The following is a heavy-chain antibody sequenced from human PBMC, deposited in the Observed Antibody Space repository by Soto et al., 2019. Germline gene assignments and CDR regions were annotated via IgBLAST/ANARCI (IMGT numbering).Heavy chain of an antibody. CDR1: GYTFTGYY. J-gene: IGHJ5*02. V-gene: IGHV1-2*02. CDR3: ARAWYYDFWSGYSPSRLAP. CDR2: INPNSGGT. Sequence: ASVDFSCKASGYTFTGYYMHCVRQAPGQGLEWMGWINPNSGGTNYAQKFQGRVTMTRDTSISTAYMELSRLRSDDTAVYYCARAWYYDFWSGYSPSRLAPRGQGTPVPFSS. D-gene: IGHD3-3*01.